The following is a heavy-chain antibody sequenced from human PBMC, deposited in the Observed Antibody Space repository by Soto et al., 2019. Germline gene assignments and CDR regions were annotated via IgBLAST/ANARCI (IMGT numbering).Heavy chain of an antibody. D-gene: IGHD6-6*01. CDR3: ARVPGGSSSCVDY. Sequence: ASVKVSCKASGYTFTSYAMYWVRQAPGQRLEWMGWINAGNGNTKYSQKFQGRVTITRDTSASTAYMELSSLRSEDTAVYYCARVPGGSSSCVDYWGQRTLVTVSS. CDR2: INAGNGNT. J-gene: IGHJ4*02. CDR1: GYTFTSYA. V-gene: IGHV1-3*01.